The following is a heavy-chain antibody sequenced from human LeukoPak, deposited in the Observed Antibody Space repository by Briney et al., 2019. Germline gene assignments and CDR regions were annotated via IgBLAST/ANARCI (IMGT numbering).Heavy chain of an antibody. Sequence: PGGSLRLSCAASGFTFSSCAMNWVRQAPGKGLEWVSGISAYGGSTYYADSVKGRFTISRDNSKNTLYLQMNSLRAEDTAVYYCAKSSNYDILTGYLDYWGQGTLVTVSS. D-gene: IGHD3-9*01. J-gene: IGHJ4*02. CDR2: ISAYGGST. V-gene: IGHV3-23*01. CDR1: GFTFSSCA. CDR3: AKSSNYDILTGYLDY.